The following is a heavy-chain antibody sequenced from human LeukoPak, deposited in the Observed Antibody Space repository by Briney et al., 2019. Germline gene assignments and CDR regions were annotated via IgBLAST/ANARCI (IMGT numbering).Heavy chain of an antibody. CDR3: ARAGYSRSWYSFFDY. V-gene: IGHV6-1*01. D-gene: IGHD6-13*01. J-gene: IGHJ4*02. Sequence: SQTLSLTCAISGDSVSSNSAAWNWIRQSPSRGLEWLGRSYYRSKWYNDYAVSVKSRITINPDTSKNQFSLHMNSVTPEDTAVYYCARAGYSRSWYSFFDYWGQGTLVTVSS. CDR1: GDSVSSNSAA. CDR2: SYYRSKWYN.